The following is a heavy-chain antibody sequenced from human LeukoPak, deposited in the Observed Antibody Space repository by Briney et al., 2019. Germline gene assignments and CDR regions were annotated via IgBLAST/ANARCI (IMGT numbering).Heavy chain of an antibody. Sequence: PGGSLRLSCVASGFTFNSYTMSWVRQAPGKGLEWVGFIRSKAYGGTTEYAASVKGRFTISRDDSKSIANLQMNSLKTEDTAVYYCTSGGYHYDSSGYYRLDYWGQGTLVTVAS. V-gene: IGHV3-49*04. CDR3: TSGGYHYDSSGYYRLDY. CDR2: IRSKAYGGTT. D-gene: IGHD3-22*01. CDR1: GFTFNSYT. J-gene: IGHJ4*02.